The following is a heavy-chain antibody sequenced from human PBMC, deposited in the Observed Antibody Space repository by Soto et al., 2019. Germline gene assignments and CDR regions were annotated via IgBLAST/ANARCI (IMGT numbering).Heavy chain of an antibody. V-gene: IGHV3-23*01. D-gene: IGHD3-9*01. CDR3: AKALEPTYYDILTSLGHYYYGMDV. J-gene: IGHJ6*02. CDR2: ISGSGGST. CDR1: GFTFSSYA. Sequence: EVQLLESGGGLVQPGGSLRLSCAASGFTFSSYAMSWVRQAPGKGLEWVSAISGSGGSTYYADSVKGRFTISRDNSKNTLYLQMNSLRAEDTAVYYCAKALEPTYYDILTSLGHYYYGMDVWGQGTTVTVSS.